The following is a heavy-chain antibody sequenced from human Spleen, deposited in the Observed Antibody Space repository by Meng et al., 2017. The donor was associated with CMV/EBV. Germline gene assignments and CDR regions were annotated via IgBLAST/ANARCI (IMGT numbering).Heavy chain of an antibody. D-gene: IGHD6-13*01. Sequence: SLKAFGCTFNSPYIPWGRQAPGQGLEWKGRNDPRGGRATYAQKFQGRVSMTRDSSTSKVYMELSSLGSEDTAVYYCARDGKSSSWYIWGQGTLVTVSS. V-gene: IGHV1-46*02. CDR1: GCTFNSPY. CDR3: ARDGKSSSWYI. CDR2: NDPRGGRA. J-gene: IGHJ4*02.